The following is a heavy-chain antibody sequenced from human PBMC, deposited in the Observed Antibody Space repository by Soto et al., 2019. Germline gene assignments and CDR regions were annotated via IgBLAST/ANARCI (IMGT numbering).Heavy chain of an antibody. Sequence: QVQLVESGGGVVQPGRSLRLSCAASGFTFSSYGMHWVRQAPGKGLEWVAVIWYDGSNKYYADSVKGRFTISRDNSKKTLYLQMNSLRAEDTAVYYCARGRVGSSGWYDAFDIWGQGTMVTVSS. J-gene: IGHJ3*02. CDR2: IWYDGSNK. CDR1: GFTFSSYG. D-gene: IGHD6-19*01. CDR3: ARGRVGSSGWYDAFDI. V-gene: IGHV3-33*01.